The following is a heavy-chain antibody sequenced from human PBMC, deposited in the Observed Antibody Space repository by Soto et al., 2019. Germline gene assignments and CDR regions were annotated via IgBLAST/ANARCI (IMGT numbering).Heavy chain of an antibody. D-gene: IGHD3-3*01. CDR1: GGSFSGYY. V-gene: IGHV4-34*01. CDR2: INHSGST. J-gene: IGHJ4*02. Sequence: PSETLSLTCAVYGGSFSGYYWSWIRQPPGKGLEWIGEINHSGSTNYNPSLKSRVTISVDTSKNQFSLKLSSVTAADTAVYYCARGLTIFGVVTPYFDYWGQGTLVTVSS. CDR3: ARGLTIFGVVTPYFDY.